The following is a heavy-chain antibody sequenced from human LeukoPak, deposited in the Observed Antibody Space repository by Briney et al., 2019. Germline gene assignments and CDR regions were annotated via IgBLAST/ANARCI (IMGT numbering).Heavy chain of an antibody. CDR2: IYYSGST. CDR3: ARGVHYYDYYYMDV. V-gene: IGHV4-59*01. J-gene: IGHJ6*03. CDR1: GGSISSYY. Sequence: PSETLSRTCTGSGGSISSYYWGWIRQPPGKGLEGRGYIYYSGSTNYNPSLKSRVTISVDTSKHQFSLKLSSVTDADTAVYYCARGVHYYDYYYMDVWGKGTTVTVSS.